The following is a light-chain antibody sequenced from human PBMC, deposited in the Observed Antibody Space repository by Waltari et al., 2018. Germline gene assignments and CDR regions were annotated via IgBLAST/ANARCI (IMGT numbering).Light chain of an antibody. CDR2: STS. J-gene: IGKJ1*01. Sequence: EIVLTQSPGPLSLSPGERATLSCRASQSVSSSYLAWYQQKPGQAPRLLIYSTSSRATGIPDRFSGSGSGTDFTLTISRLEPEDFAMYYCQQFGDSPPSWTFGQGTKVEIK. CDR3: QQFGDSPPSWT. V-gene: IGKV3-20*01. CDR1: QSVSSSY.